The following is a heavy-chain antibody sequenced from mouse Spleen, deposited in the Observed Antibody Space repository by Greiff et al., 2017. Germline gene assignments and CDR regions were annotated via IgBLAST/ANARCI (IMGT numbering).Heavy chain of an antibody. CDR3: ARQYGNYGWFAY. V-gene: IGHV3-2*02. CDR2: ISYSGST. J-gene: IGHJ3*01. D-gene: IGHD2-10*02. CDR1: GYSITSDYA. Sequence: ESGPGLVKPSQSLSLTCTVTGYSITSDYAWNWIRQFPGNKLEWMGYISYSGSTSYNPSLKSRISITRDTSKNQFFLQLNSVTTEDTATYYCARQYGNYGWFAYWGQGTLVTVSA.